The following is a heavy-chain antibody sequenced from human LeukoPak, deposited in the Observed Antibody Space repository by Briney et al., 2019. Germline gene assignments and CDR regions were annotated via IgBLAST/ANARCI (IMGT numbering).Heavy chain of an antibody. CDR2: SKHSGGT. CDR3: ARGQWEVRGIIITHFDY. Sequence: SETLSLTCAFNGGSFSGYYWSWIRQPPGKGLEWIGESKHSGGTNYNPSLKSRVTISVDTSKNQFSLKLSSVTAADTAVYYCARGQWEVRGIIITHFDYWGQGTLVTVSS. D-gene: IGHD3-10*01. V-gene: IGHV4-34*01. J-gene: IGHJ4*02. CDR1: GGSFSGYY.